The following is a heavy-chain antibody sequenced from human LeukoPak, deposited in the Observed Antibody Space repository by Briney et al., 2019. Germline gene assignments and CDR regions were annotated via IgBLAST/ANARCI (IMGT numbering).Heavy chain of an antibody. CDR2: IYYSGST. CDR3: ARGGTVRNGMDV. D-gene: IGHD1-26*01. J-gene: IGHJ6*02. Sequence: SATLSLTCTASGGSISSYYWSWIRPPPGKGLEWIGYIYYSGSTNYNPSLKSRVTISVDTSRNQFSLKLSSVTAADTAVYYCARGGTVRNGMDVWGQGTTVTVSS. V-gene: IGHV4-59*01. CDR1: GGSISSYY.